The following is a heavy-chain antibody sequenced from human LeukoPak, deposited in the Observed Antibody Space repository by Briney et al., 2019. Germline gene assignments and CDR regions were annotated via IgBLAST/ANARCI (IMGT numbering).Heavy chain of an antibody. D-gene: IGHD5-12*01. CDR1: GFTFSSYS. CDR3: ARDIVATYPHDY. CDR2: ISSSSSYI. V-gene: IGHV3-21*01. Sequence: PGGSLRLSCAASGFTFSSYSMNWVRQAPGKGLEWVSSISSSSSYIYYADSVKGRFTISRDNAKNSLYLQMNSLRAEDTAVYYCARDIVATYPHDYWGQGTTVTVSS. J-gene: IGHJ4*03.